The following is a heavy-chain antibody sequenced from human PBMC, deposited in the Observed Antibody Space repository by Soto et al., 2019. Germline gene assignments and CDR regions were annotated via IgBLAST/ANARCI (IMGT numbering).Heavy chain of an antibody. D-gene: IGHD3-22*01. CDR2: IYPGDSDT. CDR1: GYSFTSYW. J-gene: IGHJ6*02. V-gene: IGHV5-51*01. Sequence: PGESLKISCKGSGYSFTSYWIGWVRQMPGKGLEWMGIIYPGDSDTGYSPSFQGQVTISADKSISTAYLQWSSLKASDTAMYYCARSSGLYYYDSSGYYYYYYGMDVWGQGTTVTVSS. CDR3: ARSSGLYYYDSSGYYYYYYGMDV.